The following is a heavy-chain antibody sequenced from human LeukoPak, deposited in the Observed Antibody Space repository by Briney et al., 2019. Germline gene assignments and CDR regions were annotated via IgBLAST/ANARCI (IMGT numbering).Heavy chain of an antibody. CDR1: GGTFSSYA. Sequence: ASVKVSCKASGGTFSSYAISWVRQAPGQGLEWMGGIIPIFGTANYAQKFQGRVTITADESTSTAYMELSSLRSEDTAVYYCARGWGQWGLAWGFDIWGQGTMVTVSS. J-gene: IGHJ3*02. V-gene: IGHV1-69*01. CDR2: IIPIFGTA. CDR3: ARGWGQWGLAWGFDI. D-gene: IGHD1-26*01.